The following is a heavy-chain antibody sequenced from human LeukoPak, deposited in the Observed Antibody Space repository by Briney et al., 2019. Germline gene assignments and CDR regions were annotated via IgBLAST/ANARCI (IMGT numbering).Heavy chain of an antibody. J-gene: IGHJ3*02. Sequence: GGSMRLSCAASGFTVSNNYMSWVRQALGKGLEWVALIYSSGSTDYADSVTGRFTISRDTSKNTLYLQMNSLRDEATAVYSCARGGDIVGTSRSAFDIWGQGTMVTVSS. CDR1: GFTVSNNY. V-gene: IGHV3-53*01. CDR3: ARGGDIVGTSRSAFDI. CDR2: IYSSGST. D-gene: IGHD1-26*01.